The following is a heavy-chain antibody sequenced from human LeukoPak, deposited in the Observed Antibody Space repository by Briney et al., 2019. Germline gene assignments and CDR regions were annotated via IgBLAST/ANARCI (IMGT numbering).Heavy chain of an antibody. Sequence: GGSLRLSCAASGFTLNNYAMSWVRQAPGKGMEWVSIINNSGGSTYYADSVKGRFTISRDLSKNTLYLQMNSLRAEDTALYYCARKYSGTNPFDYWGQGTLVTVSS. CDR2: INNSGGST. CDR1: GFTLNNYA. D-gene: IGHD1-26*01. V-gene: IGHV3-23*01. J-gene: IGHJ4*02. CDR3: ARKYSGTNPFDY.